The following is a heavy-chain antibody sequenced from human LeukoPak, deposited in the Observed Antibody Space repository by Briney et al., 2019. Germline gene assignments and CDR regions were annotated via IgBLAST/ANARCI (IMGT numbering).Heavy chain of an antibody. CDR1: GGTFSSYA. D-gene: IGHD6-13*01. V-gene: IGHV1-69*13. Sequence: TVKVSCKASGGTFSSYAISWVRQAPGQGLEWMGGTIPIFGTANYGQKFQGRVTITADESTSTAYMELSSLRSEDTAVYYCARSIGFASDADSSSSPPSDYWGQGTLVTVSS. J-gene: IGHJ4*02. CDR3: ARSIGFASDADSSSSPPSDY. CDR2: TIPIFGTA.